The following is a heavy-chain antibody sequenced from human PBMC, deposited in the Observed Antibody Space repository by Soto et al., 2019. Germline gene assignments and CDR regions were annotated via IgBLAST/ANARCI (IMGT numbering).Heavy chain of an antibody. CDR3: ARAFYGVDL. J-gene: IGHJ6*02. V-gene: IGHV4-30-2*06. Sequence: LSLPCNVSYGSITIGGYSWIWIRQSPGQGLEWIGYIYQSGSAFYNPSLKTRATILVDRSKNQFSLNLTSVTAADAAVYYCARAFYGVDLWGQGTTVTVSS. CDR2: IYQSGSA. CDR1: YGSITIGGYS.